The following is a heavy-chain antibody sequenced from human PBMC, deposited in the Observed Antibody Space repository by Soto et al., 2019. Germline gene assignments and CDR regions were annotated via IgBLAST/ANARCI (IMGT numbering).Heavy chain of an antibody. D-gene: IGHD2-15*01. Sequence: PSETLSLTCTVSGGSVSSGGYYWRWIRHHPGKGLEWIGDIYHSGSTYYNPSLKSRVTISVDTSKNQFSLRLSSVTAADTAVYYCARGGGYCSDATCYPETYWGQGTLVTVSS. V-gene: IGHV4-31*03. CDR1: GGSVSSGGYY. J-gene: IGHJ4*02. CDR3: ARGGGYCSDATCYPETY. CDR2: IYHSGST.